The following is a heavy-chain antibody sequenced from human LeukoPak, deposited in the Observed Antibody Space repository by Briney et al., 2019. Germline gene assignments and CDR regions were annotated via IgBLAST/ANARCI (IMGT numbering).Heavy chain of an antibody. CDR3: ARGFYSSSWYRNYYYGMDV. V-gene: IGHV1-69*04. D-gene: IGHD6-13*01. CDR1: GGTFSSYA. Sequence: SVKVSCKASGGTFSSYAISWVRQAPGQGLEWMGRIIPILGIANYAQKFQGRVTITADKSTSTAYMELSSLRSEDTAVYYCARGFYSSSWYRNYYYGMDVWGQGTTVTVSS. J-gene: IGHJ6*02. CDR2: IIPILGIA.